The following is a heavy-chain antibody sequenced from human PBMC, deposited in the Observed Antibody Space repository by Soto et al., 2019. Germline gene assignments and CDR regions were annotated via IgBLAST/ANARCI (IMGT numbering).Heavy chain of an antibody. CDR2: IYYSGST. Sequence: TSETLSLTCTVSGGSISSYYWSWIRQPPGKGLEWIGYIYYSGSTNYNPSLKSRVTISVDTSKNQFSLKLSSVTAADTAVYYCARRYGYSFDYWGQGTLVTVPQ. J-gene: IGHJ4*02. CDR3: ARRYGYSFDY. V-gene: IGHV4-59*08. CDR1: GGSISSYY. D-gene: IGHD1-1*01.